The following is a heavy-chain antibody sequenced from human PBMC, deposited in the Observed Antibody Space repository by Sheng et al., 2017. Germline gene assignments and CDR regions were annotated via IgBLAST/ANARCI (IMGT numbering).Heavy chain of an antibody. Sequence: EVQLVESGGALVQPGGSLRLSCAASGFTFSSYAMSWVRQAPGKGLEWVSAISGSGGRTYFADSVKGRFTISRDSSKNTLYLHMNSLRAEDTAVYYCAKVDIPGSGDYWYFDLWGRGTRGHCL. CDR2: ISGSGGRT. J-gene: IGHJ2*01. CDR3: AKVDIPGSGDYWYFDL. V-gene: IGHV3-23*04. D-gene: IGHD3-10*01. CDR1: GFTFSSYA.